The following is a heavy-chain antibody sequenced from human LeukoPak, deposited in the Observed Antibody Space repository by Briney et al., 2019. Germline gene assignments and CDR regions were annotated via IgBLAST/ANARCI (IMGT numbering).Heavy chain of an antibody. CDR2: MNPNSGNT. CDR3: ARLALGWFGESIYYYYGMDV. V-gene: IGHV1-8*01. D-gene: IGHD3-10*01. Sequence: ASVKVSCKAPVYTFTSYDINWVRQATGQGLEWMGWMNPNSGNTGYAQKFQGRVTMTRNTSISTAYMELSSLRSEDTAVYYCARLALGWFGESIYYYYGMDVWGQGTTVTVSS. CDR1: VYTFTSYD. J-gene: IGHJ6*02.